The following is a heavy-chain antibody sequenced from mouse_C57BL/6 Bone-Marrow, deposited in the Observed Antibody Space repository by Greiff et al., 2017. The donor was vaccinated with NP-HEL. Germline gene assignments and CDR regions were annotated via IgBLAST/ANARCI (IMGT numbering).Heavy chain of an antibody. CDR1: GFSLTSYG. Sequence: VKLQESGPGLVQPSQSLSITCTVSGFSLTSYGVHWVRQSPGKGLEWLGVIWRGGSTDYNAAFMSRLSITKDNSKSQVFFKMNSLQADDTAIYYCAKKSLYDYYAMDYWGQGTSVTVSS. CDR2: IWRGGST. V-gene: IGHV2-5*01. J-gene: IGHJ4*01. D-gene: IGHD1-1*01. CDR3: AKKSLYDYYAMDY.